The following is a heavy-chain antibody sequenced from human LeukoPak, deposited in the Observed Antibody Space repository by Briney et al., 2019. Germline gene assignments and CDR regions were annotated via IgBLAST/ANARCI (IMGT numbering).Heavy chain of an antibody. CDR3: ARDFGDYFFWFDP. D-gene: IGHD4-17*01. CDR1: GGSINNYY. J-gene: IGHJ5*02. CDR2: ISYSGTT. Sequence: SETLSLTCTVSGGSINNYYWTWIRQSPGKGLEWIGYISYSGTTNYNPSLKSRVTMSIDTSNNQFSLRLCSVTAADTAFYYCARDFGDYFFWFDPWDQGTLVTVSS. V-gene: IGHV4-59*01.